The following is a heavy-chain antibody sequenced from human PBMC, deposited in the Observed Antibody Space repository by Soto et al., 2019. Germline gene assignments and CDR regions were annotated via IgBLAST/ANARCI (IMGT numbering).Heavy chain of an antibody. V-gene: IGHV1-3*01. Sequence: VSLKVSCTGARSTLSIYGVHWVRQAPGQRLEWLGWINAGNGNTKYSQKFQGRFTISRDNSKNTLYLHMNSLRPEDTAVYYCASRLKFDFWGQGILVTVSS. CDR2: INAGNGNT. CDR3: ASRLKFDF. D-gene: IGHD6-6*01. J-gene: IGHJ4*02. CDR1: RSTLSIYG.